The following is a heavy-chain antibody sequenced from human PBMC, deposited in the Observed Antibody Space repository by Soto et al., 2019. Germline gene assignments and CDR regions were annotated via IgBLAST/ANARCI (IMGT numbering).Heavy chain of an antibody. Sequence: QVQLQESGPGLVKPSQTLSLTCTVSGGSISSGDYYWSWIRQPPGKALEWIGYIYYRGSTYYNPSLKGRVTLSVDASKNQFSLKLSSVTAADTAVYYCARDPTQKYYYGSGSSLSSYYYYGMDVWGQGTTVTVSS. D-gene: IGHD3-10*01. CDR2: IYYRGST. CDR1: GGSISSGDYY. V-gene: IGHV4-30-4*01. J-gene: IGHJ6*02. CDR3: ARDPTQKYYYGSGSSLSSYYYYGMDV.